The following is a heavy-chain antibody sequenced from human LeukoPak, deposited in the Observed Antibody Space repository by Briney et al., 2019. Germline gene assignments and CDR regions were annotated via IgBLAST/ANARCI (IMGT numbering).Heavy chain of an antibody. CDR1: NGSISSYH. CDR2: ILTSGTT. Sequence: SETLSLTCTVSNGSISSYHWSWVRQPPGKGLEWIGYILTSGTTNYNTSLKSRLTISVDTSTTQFPLKLSSVTAADTAVYYCARLRVSGSYLYYFDYWGQGTLVTVSS. V-gene: IGHV4-4*09. D-gene: IGHD1-26*01. J-gene: IGHJ4*02. CDR3: ARLRVSGSYLYYFDY.